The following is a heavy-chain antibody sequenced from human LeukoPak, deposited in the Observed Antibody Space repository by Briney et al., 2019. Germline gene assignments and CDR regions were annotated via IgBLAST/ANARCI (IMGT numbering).Heavy chain of an antibody. CDR3: ARVTAAAGTTWFDP. CDR2: IIPILGIA. Sequence: GASVKVSCKASGGTFSSYTISWVRQAPGQGLEWMGRIIPILGIANYAQKLQGRVTMTTDTSTSTAYMELRSLRSDDTAVYYCARVTAAAGTTWFDPWGQGTLVTVSS. CDR1: GGTFSSYT. J-gene: IGHJ5*02. D-gene: IGHD6-13*01. V-gene: IGHV1-69*02.